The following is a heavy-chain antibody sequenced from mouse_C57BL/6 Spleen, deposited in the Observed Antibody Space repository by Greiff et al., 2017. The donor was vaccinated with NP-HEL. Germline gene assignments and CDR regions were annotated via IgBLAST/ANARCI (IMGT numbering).Heavy chain of an antibody. CDR1: GYTFTSYG. D-gene: IGHD2-3*01. V-gene: IGHV1-81*01. CDR3: ARSEWLLRDDY. J-gene: IGHJ2*01. CDR2: IYPRSGNT. Sequence: QVQLKESGAELARPGASVKLSCKASGYTFTSYGISWVKQRTGQGLEWIGEIYPRSGNTYYNEKFKGKATLTADKSSSTAYMELRSLTSEDSAVYFCARSEWLLRDDYWGQGTTLTVSS.